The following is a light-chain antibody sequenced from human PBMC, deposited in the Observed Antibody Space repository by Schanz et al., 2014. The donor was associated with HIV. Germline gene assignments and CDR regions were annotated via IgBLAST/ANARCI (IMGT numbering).Light chain of an antibody. Sequence: QSVLTQPPSVSGAPGQRVTISCTGNSSNIGTGYDIHWYQQLPGTAPKLLIYGNSNRPSGVPDRISASKSGTSASLAITGLQAEDEADYYCQSYDSSLRASVFGGGTKLTVL. CDR1: SSNIGTGYD. CDR3: QSYDSSLRASV. CDR2: GNS. J-gene: IGLJ2*01. V-gene: IGLV1-40*01.